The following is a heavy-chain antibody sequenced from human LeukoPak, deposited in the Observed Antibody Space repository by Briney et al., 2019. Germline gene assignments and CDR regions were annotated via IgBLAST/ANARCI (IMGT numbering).Heavy chain of an antibody. J-gene: IGHJ4*02. CDR3: ARDFRDYYDSSGYSFD. CDR1: GFTFSSYS. D-gene: IGHD3-22*01. Sequence: GGSLRLSCAASGFTFSSYSMNWVRQAPGKGLEWVSSISSSSIYIYYADSVTGRFTIYRDNGKNSMYLQMNSLRAEDTAVYYCARDFRDYYDSSGYSFDWGQGTLVTVSS. V-gene: IGHV3-21*01. CDR2: ISSSSIYI.